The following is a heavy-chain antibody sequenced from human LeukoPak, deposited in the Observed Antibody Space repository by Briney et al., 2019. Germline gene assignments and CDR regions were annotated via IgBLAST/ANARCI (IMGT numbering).Heavy chain of an antibody. J-gene: IGHJ4*02. D-gene: IGHD3-22*01. CDR1: GFTFTSSA. CDR3: AASPDYYDSSGYSYYFDY. V-gene: IGHV1-58*01. Sequence: SVKVSCKASGFTFTSSAVQWVRQARGQRLEWIGWIVVGRGNTNYAQKFQERVTITRDMSTSTAYMELSSLRSEDTAVYYCAASPDYYDSSGYSYYFDYWGQGTLVTVSS. CDR2: IVVGRGNT.